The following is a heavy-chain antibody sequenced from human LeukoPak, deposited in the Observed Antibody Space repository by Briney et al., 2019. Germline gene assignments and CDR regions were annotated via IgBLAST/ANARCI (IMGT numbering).Heavy chain of an antibody. V-gene: IGHV1-2*02. CDR2: INPNSGGT. Sequence: ASVKVSCKASGYTFTGYYMHWVRQAPGQGLEWMGWINPNSGGTNYAQKFQGRVTMTRDTSISTAYMELSRLRSDDTAVYYCARDTYYYGSGSYYGAFDIWGQGTMVTVSS. CDR1: GYTFTGYY. CDR3: ARDTYYYGSGSYYGAFDI. D-gene: IGHD3-10*01. J-gene: IGHJ3*02.